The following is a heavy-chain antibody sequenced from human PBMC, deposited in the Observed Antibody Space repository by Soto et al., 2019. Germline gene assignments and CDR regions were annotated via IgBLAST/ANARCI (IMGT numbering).Heavy chain of an antibody. CDR2: LEPEDGET. Sequence: GXSVNVSCHVSGYTFTELSMHLIRPSPGKGSEWMGGLEPEDGETSYAQKFQGRVTMTEDKSKDTAYMEMSRLSFDVTDVYYCATDKGGLRAYFDYWGQETLVTVSS. V-gene: IGHV1-24*01. CDR3: ATDKGGLRAYFDY. CDR1: GYTFTELS. D-gene: IGHD3-16*01. J-gene: IGHJ4*02.